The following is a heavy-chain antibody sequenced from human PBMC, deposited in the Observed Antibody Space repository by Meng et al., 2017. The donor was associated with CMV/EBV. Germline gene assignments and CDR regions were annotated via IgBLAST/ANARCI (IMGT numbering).Heavy chain of an antibody. J-gene: IGHJ4*02. CDR1: GGCFSGYC. V-gene: IGHV4-34*01. CDR2: INHSGST. Sequence: QVPPQDGGAVLLKPSRTPALPCVVCGGCFSGYCWSWIRPPPGKGLEGIGEINHSGSTNYNPSLKSRVTISVDTSKNQFSLKLSSVTAADTAVYSCARCRARVVPDYWGQGTLVTVSS. D-gene: IGHD4-23*01. CDR3: ARCRARVVPDY.